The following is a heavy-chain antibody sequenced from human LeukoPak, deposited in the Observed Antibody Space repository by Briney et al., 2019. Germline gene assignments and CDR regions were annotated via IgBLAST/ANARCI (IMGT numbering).Heavy chain of an antibody. D-gene: IGHD3-22*01. CDR1: GFTFRSSS. CDR2: ISSSSSYI. V-gene: IGHV3-21*01. CDR3: ARDSDYYDSSGYYLNWFDP. Sequence: GGSLRLSCAAPGFTFRSSSMNWVRQAPGKGREWVSSISSSSSYIYYADSVKGRFTISRDNAKNSLYLQMNSLRAEDTAVYYCARDSDYYDSSGYYLNWFDPWGQGTLVTVSS. J-gene: IGHJ5*02.